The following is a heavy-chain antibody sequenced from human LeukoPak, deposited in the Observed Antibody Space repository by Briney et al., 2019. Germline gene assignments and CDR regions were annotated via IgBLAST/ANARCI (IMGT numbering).Heavy chain of an antibody. J-gene: IGHJ5*01. Sequence: SETLSLTRAVYGGSFRGYYWTWIRQPPGKRLGWIGEISHSGSTNYNSSLKSRVAISVDTSKNQFSMKVTSVNAADTAVYYCARAPDYVNWFDSWGQGTRVTVSS. CDR3: ARAPDYVNWFDS. V-gene: IGHV4-34*01. CDR2: ISHSGST. D-gene: IGHD4-17*01. CDR1: GGSFRGYY.